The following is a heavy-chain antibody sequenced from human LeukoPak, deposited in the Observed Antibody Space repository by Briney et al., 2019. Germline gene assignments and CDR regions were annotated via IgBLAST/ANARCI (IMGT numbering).Heavy chain of an antibody. CDR1: GFTFSSYG. CDR2: ISHDGSIK. J-gene: IGHJ4*02. CDR3: AKDRLRWAQLQYYFDY. V-gene: IGHV3-30*18. D-gene: IGHD2-21*01. Sequence: GGSLRLSCAASGFTFSSYGMHWVRQAPGKGLEWVAVISHDGSIKYYADSVKGRFTISRDNSKNPLYLQMNSLRAEDTAVYYCAKDRLRWAQLQYYFDYWGQGTLVTVSS.